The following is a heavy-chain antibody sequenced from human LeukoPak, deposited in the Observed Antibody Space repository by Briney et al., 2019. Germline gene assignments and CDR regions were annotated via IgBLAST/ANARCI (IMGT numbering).Heavy chain of an antibody. CDR2: INPSDGST. V-gene: IGHV1-46*01. J-gene: IGHJ4*02. D-gene: IGHD5-24*01. Sequence: GASVTVSCKASGYIFISYYIHWVRQAPGQGLEWMGVINPSDGSTNYAQKFQGRVTMTRDTSTRTIYMQLSSLRSEDTAVYYCARDVAREFDYWGQGALVTGSS. CDR3: ARDVAREFDY. CDR1: GYIFISYY.